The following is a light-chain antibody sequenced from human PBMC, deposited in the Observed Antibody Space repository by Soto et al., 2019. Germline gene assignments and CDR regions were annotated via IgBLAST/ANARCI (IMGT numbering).Light chain of an antibody. Sequence: DIQMTQSPSSLSASVGDRVTITCRASQGISKYLAWYQQKPGKVPKVLIYAASTLQSGVPSRFSGSGSGTDFTLTISSLQPEDVATYYCQKYNSAPHTFGGGTKVEIK. CDR1: QGISKY. CDR3: QKYNSAPHT. CDR2: AAS. J-gene: IGKJ4*01. V-gene: IGKV1-27*01.